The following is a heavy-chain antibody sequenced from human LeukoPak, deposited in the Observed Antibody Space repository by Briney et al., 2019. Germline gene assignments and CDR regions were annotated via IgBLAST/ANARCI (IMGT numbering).Heavy chain of an antibody. CDR3: ARDPYGDYKPFDY. J-gene: IGHJ4*02. D-gene: IGHD4-17*01. V-gene: IGHV4-59*01. Sequence: SETLSLTCSVSGGSISSYYWSWIRQPPGKGLEWIGYIYYSGSTNYNPSLKSRVTISVDTSKNQFSLKLSSVTAADTAVYYCARDPYGDYKPFDYWGQGTLVTVSS. CDR1: GGSISSYY. CDR2: IYYSGST.